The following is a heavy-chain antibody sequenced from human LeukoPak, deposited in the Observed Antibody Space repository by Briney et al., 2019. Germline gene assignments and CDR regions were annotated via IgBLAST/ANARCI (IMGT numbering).Heavy chain of an antibody. CDR3: ARGHHYYDSSGKWDY. V-gene: IGHV4-34*01. CDR1: GGSFSGYY. D-gene: IGHD3-22*01. CDR2: INHSGST. Sequence: PSETLSLTCAVYGGSFSGYYWSWIRQPPGKGLEWIGEINHSGSTNYNPSLKSRVTISVDTSKNQFSLKLSSVTAADTAVYYCARGHHYYDSSGKWDYWGQGTLVTVSP. J-gene: IGHJ4*02.